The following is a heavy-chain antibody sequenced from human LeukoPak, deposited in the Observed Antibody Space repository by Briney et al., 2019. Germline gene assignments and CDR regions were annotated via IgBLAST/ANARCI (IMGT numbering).Heavy chain of an antibody. J-gene: IGHJ4*02. CDR2: INHSGST. CDR3: ARERPSYYDILTGYYPRSLPYYFDY. D-gene: IGHD3-9*01. CDR1: GGSFSGYY. V-gene: IGHV4-34*01. Sequence: PSETLSLTCAVYGGSFSGYYWSWIRQPPGKGLEWIGEINHSGSTNYNPSLKSRVTISVDTSKNQFSLKLSSVTAADTAVYYCARERPSYYDILTGYYPRSLPYYFDYWGQGTLVTVSS.